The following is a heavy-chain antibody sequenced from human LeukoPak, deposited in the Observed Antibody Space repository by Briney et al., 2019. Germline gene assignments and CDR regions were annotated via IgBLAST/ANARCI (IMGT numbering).Heavy chain of an antibody. CDR2: IYPGDSET. J-gene: IGHJ2*01. V-gene: IGHV5-51*01. CDR1: GYSFTSYW. CDR3: ARRPSGLGDYWYFDL. D-gene: IGHD4-17*01. Sequence: GESLKISCKGSGYSFTSYWIGWVRQMPGKGLEWMGIIYPGDSETRYSPSFQGQVTISADKSITTAYLQWSSLKASDTAMYYCARRPSGLGDYWYFDLWGRGTLVTVSS.